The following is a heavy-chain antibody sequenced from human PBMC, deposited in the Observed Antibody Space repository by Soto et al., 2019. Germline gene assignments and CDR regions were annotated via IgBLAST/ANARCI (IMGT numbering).Heavy chain of an antibody. CDR1: GYTFTDYG. CDR3: ARISQSDFWSGYYYFFDY. J-gene: IGHJ4*02. D-gene: IGHD3-3*01. Sequence: QVHLVQSGADVEKPGASVKVSCKASGYTFTDYGISWVRQAPGQGLQWMGWITAFNGNTKYAQQFQGRVTMTTDTSTSTAYMELRSLESDDTAVYYCARISQSDFWSGYYYFFDYWGQGTLVTVSS. V-gene: IGHV1-18*01. CDR2: ITAFNGNT.